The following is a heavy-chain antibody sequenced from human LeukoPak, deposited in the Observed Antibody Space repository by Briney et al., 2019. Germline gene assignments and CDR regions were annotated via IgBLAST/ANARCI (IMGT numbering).Heavy chain of an antibody. CDR1: GFTFSSYA. J-gene: IGHJ6*03. CDR2: ISSSSSTI. CDR3: ARTAWDIVVVPAAAPYYYYYYMDV. D-gene: IGHD2-2*01. Sequence: GGSLRLSCAASGFTFSSYAMSWVRQAPGKGLEWVSYISSSSSTIYYADSVKGRFTISRDNAKNSLYLQMNSLRAEDTAVYYCARTAWDIVVVPAAAPYYYYYYMDVWGKGTTVTVSS. V-gene: IGHV3-48*01.